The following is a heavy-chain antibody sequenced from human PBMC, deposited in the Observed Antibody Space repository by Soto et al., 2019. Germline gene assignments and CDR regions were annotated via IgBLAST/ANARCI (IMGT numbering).Heavy chain of an antibody. V-gene: IGHV3-23*01. J-gene: IGHJ6*03. D-gene: IGHD2-2*01. CDR1: GLTFSNFA. CDR2: STGRTVIT. CDR3: AKETSRSPYYRDV. Sequence: EVQVLESGGGSVQPGGSLSLSCAASGLTFSNFAMSWVCHAPGKGLDWVSESTGRTVITYYADSVKRRFLISRDNSKNTVHLQKNSLRAEDAAVYYCAKETSRSPYYRDVWGKGTTVTVSS.